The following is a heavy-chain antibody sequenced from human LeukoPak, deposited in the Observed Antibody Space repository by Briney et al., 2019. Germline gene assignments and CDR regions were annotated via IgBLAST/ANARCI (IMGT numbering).Heavy chain of an antibody. D-gene: IGHD6-6*01. V-gene: IGHV4-4*07. CDR3: ARHPIEFGGSSGAFDI. Sequence: PSETLSLTCTISGGSISSYYWSWIRQPAGKGLEWIGRIYTSGGTNYNPSFMSRVTFSADTSRNQFSLNLYSVTAADTAVYYCARHPIEFGGSSGAFDIWAPGAMVTVSS. CDR1: GGSISSYY. J-gene: IGHJ3*02. CDR2: IYTSGGT.